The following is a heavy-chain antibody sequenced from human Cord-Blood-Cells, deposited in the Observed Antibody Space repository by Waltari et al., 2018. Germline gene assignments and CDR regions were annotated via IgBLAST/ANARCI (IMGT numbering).Heavy chain of an antibody. CDR2: ISWNSGSI. D-gene: IGHD3-22*01. CDR3: ARYDSSGYYYY. J-gene: IGHJ4*02. V-gene: IGHV3-9*01. Sequence: EVQLVESGGGLVQPGRSLRLSCAASGFTFVDYAMHWVRQAPGKGLEWVSGISWNSGSIGYADSVKGRFTISRDNAKNSLYLQMNSLRAEDTALYYCARYDSSGYYYYWGQGTLVTVSS. CDR1: GFTFVDYA.